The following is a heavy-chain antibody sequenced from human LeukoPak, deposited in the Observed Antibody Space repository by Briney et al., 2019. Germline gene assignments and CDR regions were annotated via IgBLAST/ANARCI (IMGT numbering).Heavy chain of an antibody. D-gene: IGHD3-22*01. CDR1: GFTVSSNY. CDR2: IYSGGST. CDR3: AREVPCYYETSGGV. V-gene: IGHV3-66*01. Sequence: GSLRLSCAASGFTVSSNYMSWVRQAPGKGLEWVSVIYSGGSTYYADSVKGRFTISRDNSKNTLYLQMNSLRAEDTAVYYCAREVPCYYETSGGVWGQGTTVTVSS. J-gene: IGHJ6*02.